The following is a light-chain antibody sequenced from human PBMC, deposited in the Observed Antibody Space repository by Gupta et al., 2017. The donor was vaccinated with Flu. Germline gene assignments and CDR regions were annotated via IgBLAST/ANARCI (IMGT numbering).Light chain of an antibody. J-gene: IGLJ3*02. Sequence: QSALTQPASVSGSPGQSITIPCTGTSSDVGGYNYVSWYQQYPGKAPKLMISEVSNRPSGVSNRFSGSKSGNRASLTISGLQAEDEADYYCTSYASSSTPWVFGGGTKLTVL. CDR1: SSDVGGYNY. V-gene: IGLV2-14*01. CDR3: TSYASSSTPWV. CDR2: EVS.